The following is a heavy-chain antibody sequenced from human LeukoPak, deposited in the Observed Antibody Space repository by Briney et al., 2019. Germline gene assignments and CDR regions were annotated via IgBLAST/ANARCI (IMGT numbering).Heavy chain of an antibody. CDR2: ISGSDGRT. CDR1: GFTFSNYA. D-gene: IGHD3-10*01. V-gene: IGHV3-23*01. Sequence: GGSLRLSCAASGFTFSNYAMNWLRQAPGKGLEWVSAISGSDGRTYYADSVKGRFTITRDNSKNTLYLQMNSLRAEDTAVFYCAKDRVFRGAFFDYWGQGTLVTVSS. J-gene: IGHJ4*02. CDR3: AKDRVFRGAFFDY.